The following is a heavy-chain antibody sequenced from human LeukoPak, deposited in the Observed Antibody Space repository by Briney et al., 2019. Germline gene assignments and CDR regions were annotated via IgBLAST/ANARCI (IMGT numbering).Heavy chain of an antibody. CDR2: VNHSGST. CDR3: ARGRGYSGYAY. CDR1: GGSFSGYY. V-gene: IGHV4-34*01. J-gene: IGHJ4*02. Sequence: SETLSLTCAVYGGSFSGYYWSWIRQPPGKGLEWIGEVNHSGSTNYNPSLKSRVTISVDTSKNQFSLKLSPVTAADTVVYYCARGRGYSGYAYWGQGTLVTVSS. D-gene: IGHD5-12*01.